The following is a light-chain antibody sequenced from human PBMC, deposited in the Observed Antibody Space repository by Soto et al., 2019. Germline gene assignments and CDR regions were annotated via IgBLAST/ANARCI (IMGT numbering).Light chain of an antibody. Sequence: IVMTQSPDSLAVSLGERATINCKSSQSVLSSSNNKNYLAWYQQKPGQPPKLIIYWASTRESGVPDRFSGSGSGTDFTLTISSLQAEDVAAYYCQHYYSAPLAFGPGTEVDLK. CDR1: QSVLSSSNNKNY. J-gene: IGKJ3*01. V-gene: IGKV4-1*01. CDR2: WAS. CDR3: QHYYSAPLA.